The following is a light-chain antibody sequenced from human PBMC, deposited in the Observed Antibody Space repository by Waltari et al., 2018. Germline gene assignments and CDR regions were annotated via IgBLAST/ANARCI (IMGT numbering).Light chain of an antibody. Sequence: QSLLTQAPSASGTPGQTVTISCSGRSSNIGSNTVNWYQQLPGTAPKLLIYLNKQRPSGVPARFSGSKSGTSSSLAISGLQSEDEADYYCGTWDDSLNGPLFGGGTKVTVL. V-gene: IGLV1-44*01. CDR2: LNK. J-gene: IGLJ2*01. CDR3: GTWDDSLNGPL. CDR1: SSNIGSNT.